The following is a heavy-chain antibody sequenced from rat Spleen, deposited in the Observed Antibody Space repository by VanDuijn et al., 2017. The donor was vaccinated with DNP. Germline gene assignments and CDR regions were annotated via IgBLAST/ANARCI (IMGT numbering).Heavy chain of an antibody. Sequence: QVQLRESGPGLVQPSQTLSLVCTVSGFSLTNHHVHWVRQPSGKGLEWMGVIWTDGSTDYNSALKSRLSISRDTSKSQLFLKMNSLQTEDTATYYCARDGAYYGYNFDYWGQGVMVTVSS. V-gene: IGHV2-30*01. J-gene: IGHJ2*01. CDR1: GFSLTNHH. CDR3: ARDGAYYGYNFDY. D-gene: IGHD1-9*01. CDR2: IWTDGST.